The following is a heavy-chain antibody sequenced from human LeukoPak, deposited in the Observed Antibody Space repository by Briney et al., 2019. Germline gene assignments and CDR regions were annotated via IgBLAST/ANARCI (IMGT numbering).Heavy chain of an antibody. J-gene: IGHJ3*02. CDR2: INHSGST. D-gene: IGHD5-12*01. V-gene: IGHV4-34*01. Sequence: SETLSLTCAVYGGSFSGCYWSWIRQPPGKGLEWIGEINHSGSTNYNPSLKRRVTISVDTSKNQFSLKLSPVTAADTAVYYCARRVPREWLRDAFDIWGQGTMVTVSS. CDR3: ARRVPREWLRDAFDI. CDR1: GGSFSGCY.